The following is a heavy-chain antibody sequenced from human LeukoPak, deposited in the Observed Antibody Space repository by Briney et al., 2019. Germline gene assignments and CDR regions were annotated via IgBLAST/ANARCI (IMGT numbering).Heavy chain of an antibody. CDR3: AKDHYWSIDY. V-gene: IGHV3-23*01. J-gene: IGHJ4*02. Sequence: GGSLRLSCAASGFTFSDYAMSWVRQAPGQGLEWVSSISDDGSGTYYADSVKGRFTISRDNSKNTLYLQMNSLRAEDTGVYYCAKDHYWSIDYWGRGTLVTVSS. CDR2: ISDDGSGT. CDR1: GFTFSDYA. D-gene: IGHD3-3*01.